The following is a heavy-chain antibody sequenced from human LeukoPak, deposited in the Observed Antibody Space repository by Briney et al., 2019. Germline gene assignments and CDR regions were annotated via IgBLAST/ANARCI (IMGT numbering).Heavy chain of an antibody. Sequence: GSSVKVSCKASGGTFSSYAISWVRQAPGQGLEWMGGIIPIFGTANYAQKFQGRVTITADESTSTAYMERSSLRSEDTAVYYCAKDSHDAFDIWGQGTMVTVSS. V-gene: IGHV1-69*01. CDR2: IIPIFGTA. CDR3: AKDSHDAFDI. CDR1: GGTFSSYA. J-gene: IGHJ3*02. D-gene: IGHD5-18*01.